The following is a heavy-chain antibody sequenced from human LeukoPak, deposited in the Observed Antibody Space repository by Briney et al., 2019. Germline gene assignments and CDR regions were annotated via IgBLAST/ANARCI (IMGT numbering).Heavy chain of an antibody. CDR1: GFSFRSYG. J-gene: IGHJ4*02. CDR2: ISGSGGST. Sequence: PGGSLRLSCAASGFSFRSYGMQWVRQAPGKGLEWVSGISGSGGSTYYADSVKGRFTISRDNAKNSLYLQMNSLRAEDTAVYYCARVHNWGQGTLVTVSS. V-gene: IGHV3-21*01. CDR3: ARVHN.